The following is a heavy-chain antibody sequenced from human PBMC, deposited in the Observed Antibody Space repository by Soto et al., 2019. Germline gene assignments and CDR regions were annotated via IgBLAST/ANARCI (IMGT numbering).Heavy chain of an antibody. CDR2: ISGDGGST. V-gene: IGHV3-43*02. CDR3: AKLPGSGSYYYYGMDF. D-gene: IGHD1-26*01. Sequence: GGSLRLSCAASGFTFDDYAMHWVRQAPGKGLEWVSLISGDGGSTYYADSVKGRFNISRDNSKNSLYLQMNSLRTEDTALYYCAKLPGSGSYYYYGMDFWGQGTTVTVSS. J-gene: IGHJ6*02. CDR1: GFTFDDYA.